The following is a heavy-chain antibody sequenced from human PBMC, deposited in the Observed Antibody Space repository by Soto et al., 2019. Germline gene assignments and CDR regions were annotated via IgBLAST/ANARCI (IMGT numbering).Heavy chain of an antibody. CDR1: GGSISSYY. J-gene: IGHJ5*01. CDR3: ARAYPTTGSGWFDS. D-gene: IGHD4-17*01. CDR2: IYYSGST. Sequence: SETLSLTCTVSGGSISSYYWSWIRQPPGKGLEWIGYIYYSGSTNYNPSLKSRVTISVDTSKNQFSLKLSSVTAADTAVYYCARAYPTTGSGWFDSWGQGTLVTVSS. V-gene: IGHV4-59*01.